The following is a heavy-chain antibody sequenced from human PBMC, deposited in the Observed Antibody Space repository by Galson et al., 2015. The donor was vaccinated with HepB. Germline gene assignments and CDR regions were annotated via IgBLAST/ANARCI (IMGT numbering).Heavy chain of an antibody. Sequence: SVKVSCKASGYTFTSSDINWVRQATGQGLEWMGWMNPNSGNTVSAQKFRGRVTMTRNTSISTAYMEMSSLRSEDTAVYFCARGFLGAFDYWGQGALVTVSS. D-gene: IGHD3-16*01. CDR2: MNPNSGNT. CDR1: GYTFTSSD. V-gene: IGHV1-8*01. CDR3: ARGFLGAFDY. J-gene: IGHJ4*02.